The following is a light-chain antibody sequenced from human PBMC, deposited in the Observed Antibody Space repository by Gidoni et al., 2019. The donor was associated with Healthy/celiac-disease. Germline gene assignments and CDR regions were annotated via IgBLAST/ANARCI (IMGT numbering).Light chain of an antibody. J-gene: IGKJ1*01. CDR1: QSISSY. CDR3: QQSYSTPRT. Sequence: DIQMTQSPSSLSASVGHIVTITCRASQSISSYLNWYQQKPGKAPKLLIYAASSLQSGVPSRFIGSRAGAEFTLTISSMQPEEYATYYCQQSYSTPRTFGQGTKVEIK. V-gene: IGKV1-39*01. CDR2: AAS.